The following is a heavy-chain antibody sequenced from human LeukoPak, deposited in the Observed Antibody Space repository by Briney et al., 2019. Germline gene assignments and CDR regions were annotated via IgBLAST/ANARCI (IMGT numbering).Heavy chain of an antibody. V-gene: IGHV3-74*03. Sequence: GGSLRLSCAASEFTFSNYWMHWVRQAPGEGLVWVSRIDNDGRDTTYADSVKGRFTISRDNGKNTLYLQMNSLRAEDTAVYYCARGGYHHGFDIWGQGTLVTVSS. CDR1: EFTFSNYW. J-gene: IGHJ3*02. CDR3: ARGGYHHGFDI. CDR2: IDNDGRDT. D-gene: IGHD1-14*01.